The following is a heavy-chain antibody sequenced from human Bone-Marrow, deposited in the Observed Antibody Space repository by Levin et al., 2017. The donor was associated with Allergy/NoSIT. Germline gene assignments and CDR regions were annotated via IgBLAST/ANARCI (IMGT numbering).Heavy chain of an antibody. V-gene: IGHV3-30*18. J-gene: IGHJ6*03. CDR1: GFNLNQYG. CDR2: VSYHGVNK. D-gene: IGHD1-26*01. Sequence: LSLTCAASGFNLNQYGMHWVRQAPGKGPEWVATVSYHGVNKDYADSVRGRFSISRDTSKNTLSLEMDSLRTEDTALYYCGKGRVGMRLNYYYMDVWGNGTTVVVSS. CDR3: GKGRVGMRLNYYYMDV.